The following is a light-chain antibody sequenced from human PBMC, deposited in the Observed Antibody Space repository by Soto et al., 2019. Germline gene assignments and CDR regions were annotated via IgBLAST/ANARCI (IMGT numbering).Light chain of an antibody. J-gene: IGKJ3*01. Sequence: EIVLTQSPATLSLSPGERATLSCRASQSVSSYLAWYQQKPGQAPRLLIYDASNRATGIPARFSGSGSGTDFPLTISSLEPEDFAVYYCQQRSFWPPPFGPGTKVDIK. V-gene: IGKV3-11*01. CDR2: DAS. CDR1: QSVSSY. CDR3: QQRSFWPPP.